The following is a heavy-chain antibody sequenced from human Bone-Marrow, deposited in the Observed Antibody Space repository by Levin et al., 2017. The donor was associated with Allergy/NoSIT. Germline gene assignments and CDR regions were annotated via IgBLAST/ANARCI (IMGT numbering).Heavy chain of an antibody. CDR3: AKGLHIVVVTATVEYFQH. V-gene: IGHV3-30*18. Sequence: GGSLRLSCAASGFTFSSYGMHWVRQAPGKGLEWVAVISYDGSNKYYADSVKGRFTISRDNTKNTLYLQMNSLRAEDTAVYYCAKGLHIVVVTATVEYFQHWGQGTLVTVSS. D-gene: IGHD2-21*02. J-gene: IGHJ1*01. CDR1: GFTFSSYG. CDR2: ISYDGSNK.